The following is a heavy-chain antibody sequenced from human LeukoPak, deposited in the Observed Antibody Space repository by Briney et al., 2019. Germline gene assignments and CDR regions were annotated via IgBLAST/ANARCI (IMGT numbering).Heavy chain of an antibody. CDR3: ARGYYYDSSGYYRKSFDY. V-gene: IGHV4/OR15-8*01. J-gene: IGHJ4*02. CDR1: GDSITSSNW. CDR2: IYYSGST. Sequence: PSETLSLTCVVSGDSITSSNWWNWIRQPPGKGLEWIGSIYYSGSTYYNPSLKSRVTISVDTSKNQFSLKLSSVTAADTAVYYCARGYYYDSSGYYRKSFDYWGQGTLVTVSS. D-gene: IGHD3-22*01.